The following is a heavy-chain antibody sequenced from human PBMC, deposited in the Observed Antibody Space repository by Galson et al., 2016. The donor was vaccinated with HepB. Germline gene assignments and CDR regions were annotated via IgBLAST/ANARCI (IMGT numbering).Heavy chain of an antibody. V-gene: IGHV3-23*01. J-gene: IGHJ4*02. D-gene: IGHD1-26*01. CDR1: GFTFSSYG. Sequence: SLRLSCAASGFTFSSYGMNWVRQAPGKGLEWVSRISGSGGNTYYADSVKGRFTISRDESKNTLYLQMSSLRAEDTAVYYCAKDGYSGSYFEFFDYWGQGTLVTVSS. CDR2: ISGSGGNT. CDR3: AKDGYSGSYFEFFDY.